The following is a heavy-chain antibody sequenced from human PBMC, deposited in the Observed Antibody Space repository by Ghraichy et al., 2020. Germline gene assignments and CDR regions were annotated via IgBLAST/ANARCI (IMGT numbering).Heavy chain of an antibody. V-gene: IGHV3-33*01. CDR3: ARERGARAYCGGDCYSIGY. J-gene: IGHJ4*02. CDR2: IWYDGSNK. Sequence: GGSLRLSCAASGFTFSSYGMHWVRQAPGKGLEWVAVIWYDGSNKYYADSVKGRFTISRDNSKNTLYLQMNSLRAEDTAVYYCARERGARAYCGGDCYSIGYWGQGTLVTVSS. CDR1: GFTFSSYG. D-gene: IGHD2-21*02.